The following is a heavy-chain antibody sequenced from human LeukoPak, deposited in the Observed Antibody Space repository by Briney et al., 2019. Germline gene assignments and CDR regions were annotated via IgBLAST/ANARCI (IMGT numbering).Heavy chain of an antibody. D-gene: IGHD5-18*01. J-gene: IGHJ3*02. CDR3: ARGRYGGAIDI. V-gene: IGHV3-7*01. Sequence: PGGSLRLSCAASGFTFSSYWMNWVRQAPGKGLEWVANIKQDGSEKYYVDAVKGRFTISRDSAKDSLCLQMNSLRAEDTAVYYCARGRYGGAIDIWGQGTMVTVSS. CDR2: IKQDGSEK. CDR1: GFTFSSYW.